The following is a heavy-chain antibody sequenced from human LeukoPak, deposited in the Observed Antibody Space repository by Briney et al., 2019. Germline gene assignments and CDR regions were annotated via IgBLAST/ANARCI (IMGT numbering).Heavy chain of an antibody. CDR2: IHTSGST. J-gene: IGHJ4*02. V-gene: IGHV4-4*09. D-gene: IGHD2-15*01. CDR3: VRPGQSNWWVYFNY. CDR1: GGSNSSYY. Sequence: PSETPSLTCTVSGGSNSSYYWTWIRQPPGKGLEWIGYIHTSGSTNYNPSLKSRVTMSVDMSKNQFSLRLTSVTAADTAVYYCVRPGQSNWWVYFNYWGQGTVVTVSS.